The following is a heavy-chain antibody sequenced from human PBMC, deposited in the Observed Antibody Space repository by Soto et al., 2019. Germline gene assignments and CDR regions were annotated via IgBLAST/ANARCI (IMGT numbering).Heavy chain of an antibody. V-gene: IGHV4-59*01. D-gene: IGHD6-13*01. J-gene: IGHJ5*02. Sequence: NPSETLSLTCTVSGGSISSYYWSWIRQPPGKGLEWIGYIYYSGSTNYNPSLKSRVTISVDTSKNQFSLKLSSVTAADTAVYYCARVGEQQLPRHDNWFDPWGQGTLVTVSS. CDR3: ARVGEQQLPRHDNWFDP. CDR2: IYYSGST. CDR1: GGSISSYY.